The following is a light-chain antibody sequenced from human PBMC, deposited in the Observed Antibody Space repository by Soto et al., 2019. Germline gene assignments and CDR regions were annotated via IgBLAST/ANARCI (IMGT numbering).Light chain of an antibody. CDR3: QRYNNWHPWT. CDR1: QSVSSN. J-gene: IGKJ1*01. CDR2: GAS. V-gene: IGKV3-15*01. Sequence: EIVMTQSPATLSVSPGERATLSCRASQSVSSNLAWYQQKPGQAPRLLIYGASTRATGIPARFSGSGSGTEFTITISSLQSEDFAVYYCQRYNNWHPWTFGQGTKVEIK.